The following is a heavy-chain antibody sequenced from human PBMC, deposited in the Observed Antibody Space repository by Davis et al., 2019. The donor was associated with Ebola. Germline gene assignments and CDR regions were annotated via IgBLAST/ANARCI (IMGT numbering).Heavy chain of an antibody. CDR3: ARESSSSWILGDY. CDR1: GFTFSSYW. D-gene: IGHD6-13*01. Sequence: GESLKISCAASGFTFSSYWMHWVRQAPGKGLVWVSRINSDGSSTSYADSVKGRFTISRDNAKNTLYLQMNSLRAEDTAVYYCARESSSSWILGDYWGQGTLVTVSS. CDR2: INSDGSST. V-gene: IGHV3-74*01. J-gene: IGHJ4*02.